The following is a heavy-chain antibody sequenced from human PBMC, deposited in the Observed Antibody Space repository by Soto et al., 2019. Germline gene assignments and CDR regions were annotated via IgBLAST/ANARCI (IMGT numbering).Heavy chain of an antibody. CDR1: GFTFTSSA. CDR2: IVVGSGNT. D-gene: IGHD3-9*01. CDR3: AADPYYDILTGYYGAFDI. Sequence: SVKVSCKASGFTFTSSAMQWVRQARGQRLEWIGWIVVGSGNTNYAQKFQERVTITRDISTSTAYMELSSLRSEDTAVYYCAADPYYDILTGYYGAFDIWGQGTMVTVSS. J-gene: IGHJ3*02. V-gene: IGHV1-58*02.